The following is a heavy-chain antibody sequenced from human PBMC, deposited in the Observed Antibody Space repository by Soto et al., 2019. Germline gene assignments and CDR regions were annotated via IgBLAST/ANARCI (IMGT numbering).Heavy chain of an antibody. Sequence: GESLKISCKGSGYSFAGYWITWVRQKPGKGLEWMGRIDPSDSQTYYSPSFQGQVTISADKSISTAYLQWSSLKASDTAMYYCARHGIVVVPAASGHTGYYYYGMDVWGQGTTVTSP. V-gene: IGHV5-10-1*04. CDR2: IDPSDSQT. D-gene: IGHD2-2*01. CDR3: ARHGIVVVPAASGHTGYYYYGMDV. J-gene: IGHJ6*02. CDR1: GYSFAGYW.